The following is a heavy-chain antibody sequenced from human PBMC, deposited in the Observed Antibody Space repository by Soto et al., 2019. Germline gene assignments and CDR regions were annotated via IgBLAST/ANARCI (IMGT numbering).Heavy chain of an antibody. CDR2: SSVGGRRI. CDR1: GFTFSTFS. Sequence: EVQLVESGGGSVQPGGSVRLSCAASGFTFSTFSMNWVRQAPGRGVEWISYSSVGGRRISYADSVKGRFTISRDNGKNCLYLQMDSLSAEDTAVYYCASDFGWAFDSWGQGTLVTVSS. V-gene: IGHV3-48*01. J-gene: IGHJ4*02. CDR3: ASDFGWAFDS. D-gene: IGHD6-19*01.